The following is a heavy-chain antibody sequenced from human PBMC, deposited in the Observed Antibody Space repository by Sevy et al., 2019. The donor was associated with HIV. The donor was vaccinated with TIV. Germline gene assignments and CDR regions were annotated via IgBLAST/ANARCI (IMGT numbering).Heavy chain of an antibody. CDR3: ARGLVVTARINWFDP. CDR1: GGYFSGYY. J-gene: IGHJ5*02. Sequence: SETLSLTCAVYGGYFSGYYWSWIRQPSGKGLECIGEINHSGSTNYNPSLKSRVTISVDTSKNQFSLKLSTVTAADTAVYYCARGLVVTARINWFDPWGQGTLVTVSS. V-gene: IGHV4-34*01. D-gene: IGHD2-21*02. CDR2: INHSGST.